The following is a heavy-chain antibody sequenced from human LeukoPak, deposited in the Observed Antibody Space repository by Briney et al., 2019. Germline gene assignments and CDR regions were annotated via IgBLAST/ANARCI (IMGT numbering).Heavy chain of an antibody. Sequence: SSPTLVNPTQTLTLTCTFSGFSLSTSGMRVSWIRQPPGKALEWLARIDWDDDKFYSTSLKTRLTISKDTSKNQVVLTMTNMDPVDTATYYCARSRYCSGGGCYPSKGSYFDYWGQGTLVTVSS. J-gene: IGHJ4*02. CDR2: IDWDDDK. CDR3: ARSRYCSGGGCYPSKGSYFDY. V-gene: IGHV2-70*04. CDR1: GFSLSTSGMR. D-gene: IGHD2-15*01.